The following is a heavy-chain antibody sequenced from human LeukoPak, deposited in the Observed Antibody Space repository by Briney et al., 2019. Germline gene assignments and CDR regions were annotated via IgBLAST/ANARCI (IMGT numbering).Heavy chain of an antibody. CDR2: INPNSGGT. V-gene: IGHV1-2*04. CDR1: GYTFTGYY. J-gene: IGHJ6*04. D-gene: IGHD2-21*02. CDR3: ARGGTYCGGDCFPGYYYYGMDV. Sequence: ASVKVSCKASGYTFTGYYMHWVRQAPGQGLEWMGWINPNSGGTNYAQKFQGWVTMTRDTSISTAYMELSRLRSDDTAVYYCARGGTYCGGDCFPGYYYYGMDVWGKGTMVTVSS.